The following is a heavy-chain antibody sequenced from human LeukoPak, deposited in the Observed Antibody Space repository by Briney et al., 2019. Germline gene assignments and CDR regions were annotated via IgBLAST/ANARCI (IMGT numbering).Heavy chain of an antibody. D-gene: IGHD3-10*01. CDR2: ISWNSGSI. CDR3: AKDRRRFGELPHDAFDI. CDR1: GFTFDDYA. Sequence: GGSLRLSCAASGFTFDDYAMHWVRQAPGKGLEWVSGISWNSGSIGYADSVKGRFTISRDNAKNSLYLQMNSLRAEDMALYYCAKDRRRFGELPHDAFDIWGQGTMVIVSS. V-gene: IGHV3-9*03. J-gene: IGHJ3*02.